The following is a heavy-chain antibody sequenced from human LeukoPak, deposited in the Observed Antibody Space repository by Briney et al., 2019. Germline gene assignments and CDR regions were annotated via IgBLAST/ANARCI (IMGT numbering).Heavy chain of an antibody. CDR1: GGTFSSYA. V-gene: IGHV1-69*05. CDR3: ARDGGQGAARTGADAFDI. J-gene: IGHJ3*02. D-gene: IGHD6-6*01. Sequence: SVKVSCKASGGTFSSYAISWVRQAPGQGLEWMGGIIPIFGTANYAQKFQGRVTITTDESTSTAYMELSSLRSEDTAVYYCARDGGQGAARTGADAFDIWGQGTMVTVSS. CDR2: IIPIFGTA.